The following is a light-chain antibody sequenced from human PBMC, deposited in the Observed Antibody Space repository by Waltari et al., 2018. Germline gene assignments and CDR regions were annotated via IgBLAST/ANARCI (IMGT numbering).Light chain of an antibody. J-gene: IGKJ3*01. CDR2: LGS. CDR3: MQALQTPFT. CDR1: HSLLHSNGYSF. Sequence: DLVMTQSQLSLPVTPGEPASISCRSSHSLLHSNGYSFLAWYLQKPGHSPQLLIYLGSSRASGVPDRFSGSGSGTEFTLKISRVEAEDVGVYYCMQALQTPFTFGPGTKVDIK. V-gene: IGKV2-28*01.